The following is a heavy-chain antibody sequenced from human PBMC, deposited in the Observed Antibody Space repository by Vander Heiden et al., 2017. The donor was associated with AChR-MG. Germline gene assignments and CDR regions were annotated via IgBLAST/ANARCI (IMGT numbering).Heavy chain of an antibody. V-gene: IGHV3-21*01. J-gene: IGHJ4*02. Sequence: EVQLVESGGGLVKPGGSLRLSCAASGFTFSSYSMNWVRQAPGKGLEWVASISSSSSYIYYADSVKGRVTISRDNAKNSLYLQMNSLRAEDTAVDYCARDQDDDCWSGNFCFDYWGQGTLVTVSS. CDR3: ARDQDDDCWSGNFCFDY. CDR2: ISSSSSYI. CDR1: GFTFSSYS. D-gene: IGHD3-3*01.